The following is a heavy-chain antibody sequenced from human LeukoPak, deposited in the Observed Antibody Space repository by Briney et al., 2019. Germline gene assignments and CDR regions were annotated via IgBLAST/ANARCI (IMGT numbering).Heavy chain of an antibody. CDR1: GFTFSSYW. Sequence: GGSLRLSCAASGFTFSSYWMSWVRQATGKGLEWVANIKQDGSEEYYVDSVKGRFTISRDNARNSLYLKMSSLRAEDTALYYCARCDVVASGIPSGEGALVTVSS. V-gene: IGHV3-7*01. J-gene: IGHJ5*02. D-gene: IGHD6-13*01. CDR2: IKQDGSEE. CDR3: ARCDVVASGIP.